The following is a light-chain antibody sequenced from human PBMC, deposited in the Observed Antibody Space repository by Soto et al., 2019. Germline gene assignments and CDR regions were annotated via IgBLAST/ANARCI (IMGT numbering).Light chain of an antibody. J-gene: IGKJ4*01. CDR3: QHYEDLPLT. V-gene: IGKV1-33*01. CDR1: QNIFNY. Sequence: DVQLTQSPSTLPASVGDRVAITCQATQNIFNYLNWFQQRPGKAPQLLISDASHLEPGVPSRFSGQRSGTDFTLIINDLQPEDFATYFCQHYEDLPLTFGGGTRVEV. CDR2: DAS.